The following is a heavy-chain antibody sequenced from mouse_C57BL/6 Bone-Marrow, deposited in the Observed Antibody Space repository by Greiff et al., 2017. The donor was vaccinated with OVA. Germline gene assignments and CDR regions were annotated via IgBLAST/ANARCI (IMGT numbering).Heavy chain of an antibody. Sequence: EVQVVESGAELVRPGASVKLSCTASGFNIKDDYMHWVKQRPEQGLEWIGWIDPENGDTEYASKFQGKATITADTSSNTAYLQLSSLTSEDTAVYYCTTRNPDYWGQGTTLTVSS. CDR3: TTRNPDY. V-gene: IGHV14-4*01. J-gene: IGHJ2*01. CDR2: IDPENGDT. CDR1: GFNIKDDY.